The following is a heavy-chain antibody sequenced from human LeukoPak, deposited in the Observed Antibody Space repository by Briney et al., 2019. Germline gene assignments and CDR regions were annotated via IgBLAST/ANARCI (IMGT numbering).Heavy chain of an antibody. CDR2: ISGSGSST. Sequence: GGSLRLSCAASGFTFSSYAMSWVRQALGKGLEWVSAISGSGSSTYYADSVKGRFTISRDNSKNTLYLQMNSLRAEDTAVYYCAKVDCSGGSCFPDYWGQGTLVTVSS. V-gene: IGHV3-23*01. CDR3: AKVDCSGGSCFPDY. J-gene: IGHJ4*02. D-gene: IGHD2-15*01. CDR1: GFTFSSYA.